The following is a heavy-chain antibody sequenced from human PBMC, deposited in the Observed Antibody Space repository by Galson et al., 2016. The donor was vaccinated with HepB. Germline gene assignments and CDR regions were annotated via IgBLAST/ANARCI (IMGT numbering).Heavy chain of an antibody. D-gene: IGHD1-7*01. CDR2: ISGSSTYI. CDR3: ARDPQYVTGTTVYFDY. Sequence: SLRLSCAASGFTFSTYDMNWVRQAPGKGLEWVSSISGSSTYIYYADSVKGRFTISRDNANKSLYLQMNSLRAEDTAVYFCARDPQYVTGTTVYFDYWGQGTLVTVSS. J-gene: IGHJ4*02. V-gene: IGHV3-21*01. CDR1: GFTFSTYD.